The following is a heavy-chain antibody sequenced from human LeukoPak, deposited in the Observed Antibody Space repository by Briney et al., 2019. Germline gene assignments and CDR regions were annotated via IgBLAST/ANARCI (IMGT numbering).Heavy chain of an antibody. J-gene: IGHJ4*02. D-gene: IGHD5-18*01. Sequence: SETLSLTCTVSGGSISSYYWSWIRQPPGKGLEWIGYIYYSGSTNYNPSPKSRDTISVDTSKNQFSLKLSSVTAADTAVYYCASWRRGDSYGYLGYFDYWGQGTLVTVSS. CDR3: ASWRRGDSYGYLGYFDY. CDR1: GGSISSYY. CDR2: IYYSGST. V-gene: IGHV4-59*01.